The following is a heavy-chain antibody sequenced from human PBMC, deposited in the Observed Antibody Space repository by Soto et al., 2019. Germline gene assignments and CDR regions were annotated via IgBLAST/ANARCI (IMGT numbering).Heavy chain of an antibody. CDR1: GFTFSSYG. Sequence: GGSLRLSCAASGFTFSSYGMHWVRQAPGKGLEWVAVISYDGSNKYYADSVMGRFTTSRDNSKNTLYLQMNSLRAEDTAVYYFAKDYRSPTAYCGGDCYSLFDYWGQGTLVTVSS. D-gene: IGHD2-21*02. J-gene: IGHJ4*02. CDR3: AKDYRSPTAYCGGDCYSLFDY. V-gene: IGHV3-30*18. CDR2: ISYDGSNK.